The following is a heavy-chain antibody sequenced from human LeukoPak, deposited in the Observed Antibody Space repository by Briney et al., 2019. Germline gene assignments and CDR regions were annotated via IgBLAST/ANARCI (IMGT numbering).Heavy chain of an antibody. CDR1: GGSFSGSY. CDR3: AFGGVIGPDY. CDR2: INHSGST. D-gene: IGHD3-16*02. V-gene: IGHV4-34*01. J-gene: IGHJ4*02. Sequence: SETLSPTCAVYGGSFSGSYWSSIRQPPGRWLEWIGEINHSGSTNYNPSLKSRVTISVDTSKNQFSLKLSSVTAADTAVYYCAFGGVIGPDYWGQGTLVTVSS.